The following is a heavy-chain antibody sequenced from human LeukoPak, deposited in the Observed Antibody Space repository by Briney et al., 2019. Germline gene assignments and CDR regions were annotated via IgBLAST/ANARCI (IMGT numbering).Heavy chain of an antibody. J-gene: IGHJ4*02. Sequence: GGSLRLSCAASGFTFNNYWMSWVRQAPGKGLEWVANINQDGSGGYYVDSVKGRFTISRDNARNSLHLQMNNLRAEDTAVYYCARRRADSGYEYWGQGTLVTVSS. D-gene: IGHD5-12*01. CDR1: GFTFNNYW. V-gene: IGHV3-7*03. CDR3: ARRRADSGYEY. CDR2: INQDGSGG.